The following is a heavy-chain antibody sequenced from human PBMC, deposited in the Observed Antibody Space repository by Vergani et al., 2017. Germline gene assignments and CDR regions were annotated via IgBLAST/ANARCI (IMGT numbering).Heavy chain of an antibody. D-gene: IGHD6-13*01. J-gene: IGHJ6*03. CDR2: IYYSGST. CDR1: GGSISSYY. CDR3: ARGXHRIAAAGTGYYYYYMDV. V-gene: IGHV4-59*01. Sequence: QVQLQESGPGLVKPSETLSLTCTVSGGSISSYYWSWIRQPPGKGLEWIGYIYYSGSTNYNPSLKSRVTISVDTSKNQFSLKLSSVTAADTAVYYCARGXHRIAAAGTGYYYYYMDVWGKGTTVTVSS.